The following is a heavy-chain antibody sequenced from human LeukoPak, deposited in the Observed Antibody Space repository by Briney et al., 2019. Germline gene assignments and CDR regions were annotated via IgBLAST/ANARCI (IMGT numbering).Heavy chain of an antibody. J-gene: IGHJ4*02. V-gene: IGHV3-23*01. D-gene: IGHD6-13*01. CDR1: GFTFSTNA. CDR2: ISDNGGST. CDR3: AKPPPGISSWLYDY. Sequence: GGSLRLSCAACGFTFSTNAMSWVRQAPGKGLEWVSTISDNGGSTYYADSVKGRFTISRDNSKNTLYLQMNSLRVEDTAVYYCAKPPPGISSWLYDYWGQGTLVTVSS.